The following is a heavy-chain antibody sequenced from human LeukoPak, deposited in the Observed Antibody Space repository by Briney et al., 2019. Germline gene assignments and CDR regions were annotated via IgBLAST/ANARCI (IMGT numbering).Heavy chain of an antibody. J-gene: IGHJ4*02. D-gene: IGHD3-10*01. Sequence: PGGSLRLSCAASGFTFSSYAMTWVRQAPGKGLEWVSAISGSGVNTYYADSVKGRFTISRDNSKTTLYLQMNSLRAEDTAVYYCAKDGVYGPGCCYYFDYWAREPWSPSPQ. CDR2: ISGSGVNT. CDR1: GFTFSSYA. CDR3: AKDGVYGPGCCYYFDY. V-gene: IGHV3-23*01.